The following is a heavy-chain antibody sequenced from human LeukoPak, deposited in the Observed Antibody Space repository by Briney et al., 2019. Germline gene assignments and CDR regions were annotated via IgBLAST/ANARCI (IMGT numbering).Heavy chain of an antibody. J-gene: IGHJ3*02. Sequence: GGSPRLSCAASGFTFSSYAMSWVRQAPGKGLEWVSAISGSGGSTYYADSVKGRFTISRDNSKNTLYLQMNSLRAEDTAVYYCAKVVVLMVYGKPDAFDIWGQGTMVTVSS. CDR3: AKVVVLMVYGKPDAFDI. CDR1: GFTFSSYA. CDR2: ISGSGGST. D-gene: IGHD2-8*01. V-gene: IGHV3-23*01.